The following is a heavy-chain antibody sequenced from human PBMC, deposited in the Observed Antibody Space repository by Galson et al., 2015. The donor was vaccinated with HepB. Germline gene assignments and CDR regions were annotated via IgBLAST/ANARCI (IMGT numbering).Heavy chain of an antibody. CDR3: SRRRKLYGMDV. V-gene: IGHV3-23*01. CDR2: IGSGGDDI. J-gene: IGHJ6*02. D-gene: IGHD2-15*01. Sequence: SLRLSCAASGFTFNLYAISWVRQAPGKGLEWVSVIGSGGDDIHYTDSVNGRFTISRDNSNNMVYLQMNSLRVEDTAVYYCSRRRKLYGMDVWGQGTTVTVSS. CDR1: GFTFNLYA.